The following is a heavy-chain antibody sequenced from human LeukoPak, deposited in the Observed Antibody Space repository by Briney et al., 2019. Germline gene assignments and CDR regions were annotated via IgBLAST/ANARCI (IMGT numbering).Heavy chain of an antibody. V-gene: IGHV3-48*01. Sequence: PGGSLRLSCAASGFTFSSYSMNWVRQAPGKGLEWVSYISSSSSTIYYADSVKGRFTISRDNAKNSLYLQMNSLRAEDTAVYCCARDPGRSYYYGSGSYSDYWGQGTLVTVSS. CDR2: ISSSSSTI. D-gene: IGHD3-10*01. J-gene: IGHJ4*02. CDR3: ARDPGRSYYYGSGSYSDY. CDR1: GFTFSSYS.